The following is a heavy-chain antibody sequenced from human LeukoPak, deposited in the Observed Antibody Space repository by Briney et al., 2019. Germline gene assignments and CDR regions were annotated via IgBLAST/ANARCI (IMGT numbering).Heavy chain of an antibody. CDR2: IYPNSGGT. V-gene: IGHV1-2*02. J-gene: IGHJ4*03. D-gene: IGHD3-16*01. Sequence: ASVKVSCKASGYTFTTYYIHWVRQAPGQGLEWMGWIYPNSGGTNSAQKFQGRVTMSRDTSITTAYMELSRLTSDDTAVYYCARFGEMGLDYWGLGTLVIVSS. CDR3: ARFGEMGLDY. CDR1: GYTFTTYY.